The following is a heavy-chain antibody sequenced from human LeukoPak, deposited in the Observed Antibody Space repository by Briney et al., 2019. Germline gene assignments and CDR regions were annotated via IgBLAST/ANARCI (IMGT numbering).Heavy chain of an antibody. CDR2: INPNSGGT. D-gene: IGHD7-27*01. CDR3: ARYSNSGGDY. Sequence: ASVKVSCKASGYTFTDYYIHWVRQAPGQGLEWMGWINPNSGGTNYAQTFQGRVTMTRDTSISTASMELSRLRSDDSAVYFCARYSNSGGDYWGQGSLVTVSS. J-gene: IGHJ4*02. CDR1: GYTFTDYY. V-gene: IGHV1-2*02.